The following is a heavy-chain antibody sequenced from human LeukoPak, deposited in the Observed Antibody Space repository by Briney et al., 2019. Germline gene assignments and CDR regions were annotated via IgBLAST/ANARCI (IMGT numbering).Heavy chain of an antibody. CDR3: ARRDLRGIVY. CDR2: IYSGGST. J-gene: IGHJ4*02. D-gene: IGHD3-16*01. CDR1: GFTFSSYE. Sequence: GGSLRLSCAASGFTFSSYEMNWVRQAPGKGLEWVSIIYSGGSTLYSDSMKGRFTISIDNAKKSLYLQMNSLRLEDTAVYYCARRDLRGIVYWGQGTLVSVSS. V-gene: IGHV3-48*03.